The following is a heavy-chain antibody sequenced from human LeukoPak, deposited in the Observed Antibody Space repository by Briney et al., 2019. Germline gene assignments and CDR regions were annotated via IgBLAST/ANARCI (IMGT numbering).Heavy chain of an antibody. J-gene: IGHJ4*02. V-gene: IGHV3-74*01. Sequence: PGGSLRLSCAASGFTFSNYWMHWVRQAPGKGLVWVSRINSDGSATNYADFVKGRFTISRDNAKNTLYLQMNSLRAEDTAVYYCARGYYDSRGDYWGQRTLVTVSS. CDR1: GFTFSNYW. CDR2: INSDGSAT. CDR3: ARGYYDSRGDY. D-gene: IGHD3-22*01.